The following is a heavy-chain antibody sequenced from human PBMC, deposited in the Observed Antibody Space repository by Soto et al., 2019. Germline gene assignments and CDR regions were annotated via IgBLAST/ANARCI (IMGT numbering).Heavy chain of an antibody. V-gene: IGHV3-23*01. J-gene: IGHJ4*02. CDR3: ARGSSDGKRSQSEF. CDR1: GFTFISFA. D-gene: IGHD6-13*01. CDR2: ISGSCGST. Sequence: GVSLRLSCAASGFTFISFAISWVRQAPGKGLDWVSAISGSCGSTYSADSVKGRFTISIDNSKNTLYLQMSSLRAEDTDVYYCARGSSDGKRSQSEFWGTRSLVTVSS.